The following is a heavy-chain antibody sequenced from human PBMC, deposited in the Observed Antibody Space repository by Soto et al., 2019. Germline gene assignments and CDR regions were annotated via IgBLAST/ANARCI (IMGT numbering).Heavy chain of an antibody. V-gene: IGHV3-11*05. CDR2: IDSSSRYI. CDR1: GFTFSDYY. Sequence: QAQLVESGGGLVKTGGSLRLSCAASGFTFSDYYMSWIRQAPGKGLEWVSDIDSSSRYINHADSVKGRFTISRDNAKNSLYLQMNTLRAEDTAVYYCAGYLGATIHANDRKRAFDYWGQGTLVTVSS. CDR3: AGYLGATIHANDRKRAFDY. D-gene: IGHD1-26*01. J-gene: IGHJ4*02.